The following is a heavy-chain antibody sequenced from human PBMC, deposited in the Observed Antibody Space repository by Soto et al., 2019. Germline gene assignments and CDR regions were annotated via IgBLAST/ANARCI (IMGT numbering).Heavy chain of an antibody. CDR2: MDPNSGVS. CDR3: ARTRKFDFWRKGLDV. D-gene: IGHD3-3*01. CDR1: GYTFTSYE. V-gene: IGHV1-8*01. J-gene: IGHJ6*02. Sequence: QVRLVQSGAEVKKPGASVKVSCKASGYTFTSYEITWVRQAPGQGLEWMGWMDPNSGVSGYAQRFQGRVTMTRNTSITTAHMERSSLRSEDTAVYFCARTRKFDFWRKGLDVWGQGTTVTVSS.